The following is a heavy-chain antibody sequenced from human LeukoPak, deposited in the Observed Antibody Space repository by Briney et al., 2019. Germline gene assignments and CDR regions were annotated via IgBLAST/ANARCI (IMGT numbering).Heavy chain of an antibody. CDR2: INHSGST. CDR1: GGSFSGYY. J-gene: IGHJ4*02. V-gene: IGHV4-34*01. Sequence: NPSETLSLTCAVYGGSFSGYYWSWIRQPPGKGLEWIGEINHSGSTNYNPSLKSRVTISVDTSKNQFSLKLSSVTAADTAVYYWARNTTTYYDFWNDDPPWDYFDYWGQGTLVTVSS. D-gene: IGHD3-3*01. CDR3: ARNTTTYYDFWNDDPPWDYFDY.